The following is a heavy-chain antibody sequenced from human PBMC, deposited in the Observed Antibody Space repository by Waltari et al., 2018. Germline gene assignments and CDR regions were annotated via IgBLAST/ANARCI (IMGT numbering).Heavy chain of an antibody. D-gene: IGHD2-15*01. J-gene: IGHJ4*02. CDR2: IIPILGIA. CDR3: ARERYNCSGGSCYV. CDR1: GGTFSSYT. Sequence: QVQLVQSGAEVKKPGSSVKVSCKASGGTFSSYTISWVRQAPGQGLEWMGRIIPILGIANYAQKFQGRVTITADKSTSTAYMELSSLRSEDTAMYYCARERYNCSGGSCYVWGQGTLVTVSS. V-gene: IGHV1-69*08.